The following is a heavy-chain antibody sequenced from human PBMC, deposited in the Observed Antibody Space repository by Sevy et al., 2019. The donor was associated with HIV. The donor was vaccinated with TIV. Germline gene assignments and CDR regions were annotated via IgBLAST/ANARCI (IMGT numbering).Heavy chain of an antibody. CDR1: GDSVSSNSAA. CDR3: ARGPRITIFGVVIGYDY. V-gene: IGHV6-1*01. CDR2: TYYRSKWYN. Sequence: SQTLSLTCAISGDSVSSNSAAWNWIRQSPSRGLEWLGRTYYRSKWYNDYAVSVKSRITINPDTSKNQFSLKLSSVTAADTAVYYSARGPRITIFGVVIGYDYWGQGTLVTVSS. D-gene: IGHD3-3*01. J-gene: IGHJ4*02.